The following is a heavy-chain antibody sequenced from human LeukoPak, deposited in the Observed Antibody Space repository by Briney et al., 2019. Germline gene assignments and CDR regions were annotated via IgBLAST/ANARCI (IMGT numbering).Heavy chain of an antibody. D-gene: IGHD4-17*01. Sequence: SETLSLTXAXYGGSLSGYYWSWIRQPPGKRLEWIGEINHSGSTNYNPSLKSRVTISVDTSKNQFSLKLSSVTAADTAVYYCARGQGTVTTHWGQGTLVTVSS. CDR3: ARGQGTVTTH. J-gene: IGHJ4*02. CDR2: INHSGST. CDR1: GGSLSGYY. V-gene: IGHV4-34*01.